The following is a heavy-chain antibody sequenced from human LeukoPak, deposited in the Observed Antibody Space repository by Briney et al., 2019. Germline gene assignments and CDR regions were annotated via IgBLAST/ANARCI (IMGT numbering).Heavy chain of an antibody. CDR1: GGSISSYY. J-gene: IGHJ3*02. V-gene: IGHV4-4*07. CDR3: ARQSSSWYGPGVASDI. D-gene: IGHD6-13*01. CDR2: IYTSGST. Sequence: SETLSLTCTVSGGSISSYYWSWIRQPAGKGLEWIGRIYTSGSTNYNPSLKSRVTMSVDTSKNQFSLKLSSVTAADTAVYYCARQSSSWYGPGVASDIWGQGTMVTVSS.